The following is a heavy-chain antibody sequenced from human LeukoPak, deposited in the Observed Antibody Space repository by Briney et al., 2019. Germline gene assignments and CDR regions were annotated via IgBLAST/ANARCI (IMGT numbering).Heavy chain of an antibody. Sequence: GGSLRLSCAASGFTFSSSAMSWVRQAPGKGLEWVSAISGSGGTTYYADSVKGRFTISRDNSKSTLYLQLNSLRAEDTALYYCAKSPIAAAGTRYFQHWGQGTQVTVPS. CDR3: AKSPIAAAGTRYFQH. J-gene: IGHJ1*01. D-gene: IGHD6-13*01. V-gene: IGHV3-23*01. CDR1: GFTFSSSA. CDR2: ISGSGGTT.